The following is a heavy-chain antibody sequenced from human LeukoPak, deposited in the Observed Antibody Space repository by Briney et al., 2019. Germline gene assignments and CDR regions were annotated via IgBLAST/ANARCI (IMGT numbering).Heavy chain of an antibody. D-gene: IGHD6-6*01. V-gene: IGHV4-38-2*02. Sequence: SETLSLTCTVSGYSISSGYYWGWIRPPPGKGLEWIGNIYHSGSTYYNPSLKSRVTISVDTSKNQFSLKVSSVTAADTAVYYCARGGVYSSSYFDDWGQGTLVTVSS. J-gene: IGHJ4*02. CDR1: GYSISSGYY. CDR2: IYHSGST. CDR3: ARGGVYSSSYFDD.